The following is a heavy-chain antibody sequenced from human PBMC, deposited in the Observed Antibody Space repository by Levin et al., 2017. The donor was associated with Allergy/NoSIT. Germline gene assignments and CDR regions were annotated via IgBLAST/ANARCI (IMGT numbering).Heavy chain of an antibody. CDR2: ISAYNGNT. Sequence: VASVKVSCKASGYTFTSYGISWVRQAPGQGLEWMGWISAYNGNTNYAQKLQGRVTMTTDTSTSTAYMELRSLRSDDTAVYYCARGLRQQLVRGGALFDPWGQGTLVTVSS. CDR1: GYTFTSYG. V-gene: IGHV1-18*01. D-gene: IGHD6-13*01. CDR3: ARGLRQQLVRGGALFDP. J-gene: IGHJ5*02.